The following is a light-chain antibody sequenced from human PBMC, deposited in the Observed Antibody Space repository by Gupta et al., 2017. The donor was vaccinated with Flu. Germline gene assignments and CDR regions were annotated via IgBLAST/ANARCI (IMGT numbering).Light chain of an antibody. CDR2: GAS. V-gene: IGKV3-15*01. CDR1: QSVTSD. Sequence: EIVMTQSPATLSVSPGERATLSCRASQSVTSDLAWYQQKPGQAPRLLIYGASTRDSGIPARFSGSGSGTEFTLTISSRQSEDFALYYCQQYNNWPPLTFGGGTKVEIK. J-gene: IGKJ4*01. CDR3: QQYNNWPPLT.